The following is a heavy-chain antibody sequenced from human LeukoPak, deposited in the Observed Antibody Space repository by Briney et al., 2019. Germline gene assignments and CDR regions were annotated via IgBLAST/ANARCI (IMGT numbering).Heavy chain of an antibody. V-gene: IGHV4-34*01. CDR3: ARESDGKRGDY. CDR2: INHSGST. CDR1: GGSFSGYY. D-gene: IGHD1-14*01. Sequence: PSETLSLTCAVYGGSFSGYYWSWIRQPPGKGLEWIGEINHSGSTNYNPSLKSRVTISVDTSKNQFSLKLSSVTAADTAVYYCARESDGKRGDYWGQGTLVTVSS. J-gene: IGHJ4*02.